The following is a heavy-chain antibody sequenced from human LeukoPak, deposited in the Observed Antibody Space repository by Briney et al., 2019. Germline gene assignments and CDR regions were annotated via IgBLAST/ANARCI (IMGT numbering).Heavy chain of an antibody. CDR3: ARYLSGYLDY. CDR2: IYYSGST. Sequence: SETLSPTCTLSGDSVSSDYWSWIRQPPGKGLEWIGYIYYSGSTNYNPSLKSRVTISVDTSKNQFSLKLSSVTAADTAVYYCARYLSGYLDYWGAGALVTVSS. CDR1: GDSVSSDY. V-gene: IGHV4-59*02. J-gene: IGHJ4*02. D-gene: IGHD3-9*01.